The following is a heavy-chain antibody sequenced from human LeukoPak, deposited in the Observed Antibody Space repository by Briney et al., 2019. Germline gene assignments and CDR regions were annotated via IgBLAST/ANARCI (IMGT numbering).Heavy chain of an antibody. Sequence: GGSLRLSCADSGFSFSSSWMHGVREVPGKGLEWVSRINDDETSTTYAESVKGRFTISRDNAKNALFLQMNSLRSEDTAVYYCATTGSGSYYDYWGQGTPVTVSS. CDR2: INDDETST. V-gene: IGHV3-74*01. CDR3: ATTGSGSYYDY. CDR1: GFSFSSSW. D-gene: IGHD1-26*01. J-gene: IGHJ4*02.